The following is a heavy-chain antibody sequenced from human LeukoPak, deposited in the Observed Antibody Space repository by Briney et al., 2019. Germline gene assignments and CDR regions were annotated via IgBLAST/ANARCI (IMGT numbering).Heavy chain of an antibody. J-gene: IGHJ4*02. CDR2: INPNSGGT. V-gene: IGHV1-2*02. CDR1: GYTFTGYY. Sequence: GASVKVSCKASGYTFTGYYMHWERQAPGQGLEWMGWINPNSGGTNYAQKFQGRVTMTRDTSISTAYMELSRLRSDDTAVYYCARAVITMVRGATSYWGQGTLVTVSS. CDR3: ARAVITMVRGATSY. D-gene: IGHD3-10*01.